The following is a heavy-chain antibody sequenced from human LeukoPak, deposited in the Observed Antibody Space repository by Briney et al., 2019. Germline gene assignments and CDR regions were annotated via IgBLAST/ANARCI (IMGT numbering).Heavy chain of an antibody. CDR3: ARVGPPRQQEYYYGMDV. D-gene: IGHD6-6*01. V-gene: IGHV3-33*01. CDR2: IWYDGSNK. Sequence: GGSLRLSCAASGFTFSGYGMHWVRQAPGKGLEWVAVIWYDGSNKYYADSVKGRFTISRDNSKNTLYLQMNSLRAEDTAVYYCARVGPPRQQEYYYGMDVWGQGTTVAVSS. J-gene: IGHJ6*02. CDR1: GFTFSGYG.